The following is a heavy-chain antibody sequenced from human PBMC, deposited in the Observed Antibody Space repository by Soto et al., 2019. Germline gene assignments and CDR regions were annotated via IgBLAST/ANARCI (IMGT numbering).Heavy chain of an antibody. CDR1: GYSFTSYY. CDR3: ANLHYDILNRMQV. CDR2: INPSGGST. J-gene: IGHJ6*02. D-gene: IGHD3-9*01. Sequence: ASVKVSCKASGYSFTSYYMHWVRQAPGQGLEWMGIINPSGGSTSYAQKFQGRVTMTRDTSTSTVYMELSSLRSEDTAVYYCANLHYDILNRMQVWGQGTTVTVSS. V-gene: IGHV1-46*01.